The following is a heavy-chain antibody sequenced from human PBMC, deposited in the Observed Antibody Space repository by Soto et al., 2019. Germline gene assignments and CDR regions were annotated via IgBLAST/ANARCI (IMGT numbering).Heavy chain of an antibody. V-gene: IGHV3-23*01. D-gene: IGHD1-26*01. CDR1: GFAFSSYA. J-gene: IGHJ4*02. Sequence: EVQLLESGGGLVQPGGSLRLSCAASGFAFSSYAMSWVRQAPGKGLEWVSTISGSGTRTSYADSVKGRFTISRDNSKNRLYLQVNSLRAEDTAIYYCAKGRTVGSFYVGFGYWGQGTLVTVSS. CDR3: AKGRTVGSFYVGFGY. CDR2: ISGSGTRT.